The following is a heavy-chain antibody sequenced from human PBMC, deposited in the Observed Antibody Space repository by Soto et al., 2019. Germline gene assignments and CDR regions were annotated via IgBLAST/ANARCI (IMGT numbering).Heavy chain of an antibody. J-gene: IGHJ4*02. CDR1: GFTFSNAW. Sequence: GGSLSLSCAASGFTFSNAWMSWVRQAPGKGLEWVGRIKSKVDSATTDYAAPVKGRFSISRDDSRNTLYLQMNSLKIEDTAVYYCTTDDPINRNWGQGTLVTVYS. V-gene: IGHV3-15*01. CDR2: IKSKVDSATT. CDR3: TTDDPINRN.